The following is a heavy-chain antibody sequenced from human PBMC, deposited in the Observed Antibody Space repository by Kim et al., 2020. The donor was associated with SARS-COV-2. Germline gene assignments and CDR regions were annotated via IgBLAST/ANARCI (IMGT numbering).Heavy chain of an antibody. Sequence: GGSLRLSCAASGFTFSDYYMNWIRQAPGKGLEWVSYISSSGRSIYDADSVKGRFTISRDNAENSLYLQMNSLRVEDTAVYYCARGGGGYNLGWNWFDSWGQGTLVTVSS. CDR2: ISSSGRSI. D-gene: IGHD5-12*01. V-gene: IGHV3-11*01. CDR3: ARGGGGYNLGWNWFDS. J-gene: IGHJ5*01. CDR1: GFTFSDYY.